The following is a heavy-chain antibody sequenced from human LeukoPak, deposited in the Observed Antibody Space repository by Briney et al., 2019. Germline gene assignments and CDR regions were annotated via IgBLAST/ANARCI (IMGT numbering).Heavy chain of an antibody. V-gene: IGHV4-38-2*02. Sequence: SETLSLTCTVSGYSISSDYHWGWIRQPPGKGPEWIGSIYHSGSTHYNSSLKSRVTISVDTSKNQLSLKLSSVTAADTAVYYCARGVGLTQGGTFDYWGQGTLVTVSS. J-gene: IGHJ4*02. CDR2: IYHSGST. CDR3: ARGVGLTQGGTFDY. D-gene: IGHD1-1*01. CDR1: GYSISSDYH.